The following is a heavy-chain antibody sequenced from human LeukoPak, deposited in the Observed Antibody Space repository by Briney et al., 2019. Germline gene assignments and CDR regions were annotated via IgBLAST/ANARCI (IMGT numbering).Heavy chain of an antibody. CDR1: GFTFTSYA. J-gene: IGHJ5*02. V-gene: IGHV3-23*01. CDR3: AKDPYSSSWSYNWFDP. D-gene: IGHD6-13*01. Sequence: GGSLRLSCAASGFTFTSYAMSWVRQAPGKGLGWVSAISGSGGSTYYADSVKGRFTISRDNSKNTLYLQMNSLRAEDTAVYYCAKDPYSSSWSYNWFDPWGQGTLVTVSS. CDR2: ISGSGGST.